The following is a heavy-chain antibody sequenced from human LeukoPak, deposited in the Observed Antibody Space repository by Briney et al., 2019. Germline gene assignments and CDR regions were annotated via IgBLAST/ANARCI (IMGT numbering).Heavy chain of an antibody. J-gene: IGHJ4*02. D-gene: IGHD3-22*01. CDR3: AGSYYYDSSGYYYIDY. V-gene: IGHV4-4*07. CDR2: IHTGGSA. Sequence: SETLSLTCTVSGGSISSYYWSWIRQPAGKALEWIGLIHTGGSASYNPSLRSRVTMSADTSKNQFSLRLSSVTAADTAVYYCAGSYYYDSSGYYYIDYWGQGTLVTVSS. CDR1: GGSISSYY.